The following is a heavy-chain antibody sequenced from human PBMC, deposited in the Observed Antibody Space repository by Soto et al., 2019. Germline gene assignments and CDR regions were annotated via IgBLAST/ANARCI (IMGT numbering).Heavy chain of an antibody. CDR1: GGSIRTTNW. CDR2: VYHSGST. CDR3: ARDQAGSTFRY. J-gene: IGHJ4*02. D-gene: IGHD3-10*01. V-gene: IGHV4-4*02. Sequence: VQLQESGPRQVKTSETVSLTSAVSGGSIRTTNWWSWVRQSPGKGLEWIGEVYHSGSTSYNPSLRSRVTISIDTSKNKFFLDLTSVTAADTAVYFWARDQAGSTFRYWGQGILVTASP.